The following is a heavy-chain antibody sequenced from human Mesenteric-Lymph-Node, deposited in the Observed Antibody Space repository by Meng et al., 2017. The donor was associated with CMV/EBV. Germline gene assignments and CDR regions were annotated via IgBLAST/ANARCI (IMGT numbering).Heavy chain of an antibody. Sequence: GGSLRLSCAASGFTVSSNYLSWVRQAPGKGLEWVSVIYSGGATYYAGSVKGRFTISRDNAKNSLYLQMNSLRAEDTAMYYCARDLDYGGASGEGYWGQGTLVTVSS. CDR1: GFTVSSNY. CDR3: ARDLDYGGASGEGY. D-gene: IGHD4/OR15-4a*01. V-gene: IGHV3-66*01. J-gene: IGHJ4*02. CDR2: IYSGGAT.